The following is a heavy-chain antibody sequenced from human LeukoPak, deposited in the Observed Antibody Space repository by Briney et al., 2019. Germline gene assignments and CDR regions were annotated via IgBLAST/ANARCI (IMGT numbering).Heavy chain of an antibody. J-gene: IGHJ4*02. V-gene: IGHV3-74*01. Sequence: GGSLRLSCAASGFTFSRYWMHWVRQAPGKGLVWVSRINNDGSSTNYADSVKGRFTISRGNAKNTLYLQMNSLRAEDTGVYYCASERWLQYWGQGTLVTVSS. CDR3: ASERWLQY. CDR2: INNDGSST. CDR1: GFTFSRYW. D-gene: IGHD5-24*01.